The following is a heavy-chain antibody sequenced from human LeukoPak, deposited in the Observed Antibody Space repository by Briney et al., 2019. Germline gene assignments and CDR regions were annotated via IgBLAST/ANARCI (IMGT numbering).Heavy chain of an antibody. CDR1: GFTFSTYE. Sequence: GGSLRLSCAASGFTFSTYEMNWVRQPPGKGLEWVSYISTSGSPIYYADSVKGRFTIFRDVAKNSLYLEMNSLRAEDTSIYYCARGWFDLWGQGTLVTVSS. CDR3: ARGWFDL. J-gene: IGHJ5*02. CDR2: ISTSGSPI. V-gene: IGHV3-48*03.